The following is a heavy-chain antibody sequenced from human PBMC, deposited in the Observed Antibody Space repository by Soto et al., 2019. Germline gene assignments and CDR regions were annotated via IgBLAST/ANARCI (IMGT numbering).Heavy chain of an antibody. J-gene: IGHJ3*02. CDR3: ARDARTYYYDSSGPRGAFDI. CDR2: IIPIFGTA. V-gene: IGHV1-69*13. CDR1: GGTFSSYA. Sequence: SVKVSCKASGGTFSSYAISWVRQAPGQGLEWMGGIIPIFGTANYAQKFQGRVTITADESTSTAYMELSSLRSEDTAVYYCARDARTYYYDSSGPRGAFDIWGQGTMVTVSS. D-gene: IGHD3-22*01.